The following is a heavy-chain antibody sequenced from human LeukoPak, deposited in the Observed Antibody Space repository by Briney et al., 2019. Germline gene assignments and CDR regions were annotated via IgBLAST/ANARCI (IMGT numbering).Heavy chain of an antibody. Sequence: KTSETLSLTCTVSGGSISSNYWSRIRQPPGKGLEWIGDIYYSGRTNYNPSLKSRVAISVDTSKNHFSLKLSSVTAADTAVYYCASESSSSSYWGQGTLVTVSS. CDR3: ASESSSSSY. V-gene: IGHV4-59*08. CDR2: IYYSGRT. D-gene: IGHD6-6*01. J-gene: IGHJ4*02. CDR1: GGSISSNY.